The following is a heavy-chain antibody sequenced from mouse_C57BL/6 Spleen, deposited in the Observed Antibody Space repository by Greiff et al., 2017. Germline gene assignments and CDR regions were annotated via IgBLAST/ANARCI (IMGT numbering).Heavy chain of an antibody. D-gene: IGHD1-1*01. CDR2: IYPRGGST. Sequence: QVQLKESGPELVKPGASVKLSCKASGYTFTSYDINWVKQRPGQGLEWIGWIYPRGGSTKYNEKFKGKATLTVDTSSSTAYMELHSLTSEDSAVYFCARSGVYYGSSCDYWGQGTTLTVSS. V-gene: IGHV1-85*01. J-gene: IGHJ2*01. CDR3: ARSGVYYGSSCDY. CDR1: GYTFTSYD.